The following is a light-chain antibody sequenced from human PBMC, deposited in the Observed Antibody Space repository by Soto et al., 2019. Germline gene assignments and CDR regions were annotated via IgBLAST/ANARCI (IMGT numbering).Light chain of an antibody. CDR3: QQRSNWPT. J-gene: IGKJ4*01. Sequence: EMVLTQSPATLALSPGERATLSCRASQSVSRYLAWYQQKPGQAPRLLIYDTSNRAPGIPARFSGRGSGTDFTLTIRSLGPEDFAVYYCQQRSNWPTFGGGTKVEFK. V-gene: IGKV3-11*01. CDR2: DTS. CDR1: QSVSRY.